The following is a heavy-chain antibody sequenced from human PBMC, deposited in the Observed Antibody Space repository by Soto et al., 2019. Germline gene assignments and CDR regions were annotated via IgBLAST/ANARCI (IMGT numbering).Heavy chain of an antibody. V-gene: IGHV4-31*03. CDR1: GGSIRRRGYY. D-gene: IGHD3-16*01. CDR3: ASSGAREGDWFDP. CDR2: VYYSGIT. Sequence: QVQLQESGPGLVKPSQTLSLTCTVSGGSIRRRGYYWSWIRHHPGEGLEWIGFVYYSGITDYNPSLKSRVTISADTSKNQFSLKLTSVTAADTAVYYCASSGAREGDWFDPWGQGALLTVSS. J-gene: IGHJ5*02.